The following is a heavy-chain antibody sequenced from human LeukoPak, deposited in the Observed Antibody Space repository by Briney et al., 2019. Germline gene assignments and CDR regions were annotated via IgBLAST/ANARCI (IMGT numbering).Heavy chain of an antibody. CDR3: ARDRIRFLEWLSYGMDV. J-gene: IGHJ6*02. CDR2: ISAYNGNT. V-gene: IGHV1-18*01. CDR1: GYTFTSYG. Sequence: ASVTVSCTASGYTFTSYGISWVRQAPGQGLEWMGWISAYNGNTNYAQKLQGRVTMTTDTSTSTAYMELRSLRSDDTAVYYCARDRIRFLEWLSYGMDVWGQGTTVTVSS. D-gene: IGHD3-3*01.